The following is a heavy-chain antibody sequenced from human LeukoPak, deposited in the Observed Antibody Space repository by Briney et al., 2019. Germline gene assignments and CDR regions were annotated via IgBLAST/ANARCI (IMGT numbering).Heavy chain of an antibody. V-gene: IGHV4-30-4*01. CDR1: GGPINSGDYY. J-gene: IGHJ5*02. Sequence: PSETMSLTRTVSGGPINSGDYYWSWIRQPPGKGLEWIGYIYYSGNTYYNPSLKSRVTTSLDTSKNQFSLKLSSVTAADTAVYYCARDLSPHGFDPWGQGTLVTVSS. CDR2: IYYSGNT. CDR3: ARDLSPHGFDP.